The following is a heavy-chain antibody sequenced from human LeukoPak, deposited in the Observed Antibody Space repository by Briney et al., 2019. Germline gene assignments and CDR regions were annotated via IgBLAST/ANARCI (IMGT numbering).Heavy chain of an antibody. CDR1: GGSISSYY. CDR3: ARSSNWYSLDY. CDR2: IYNSGST. Sequence: SETLSLTCTVSGGSISSYYWSWIRQSPGKGLEWIGYIYNSGSTIYNPSLKSRVTISADTSKKQFSLNLSSVTAADTAVYFCARSSNWYSLDYWGQGTLVTVSS. J-gene: IGHJ4*02. D-gene: IGHD6-13*01. V-gene: IGHV4-59*01.